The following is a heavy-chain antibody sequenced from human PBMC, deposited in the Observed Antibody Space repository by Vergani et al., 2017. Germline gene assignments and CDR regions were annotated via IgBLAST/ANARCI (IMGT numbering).Heavy chain of an antibody. CDR2: IDPSDSYT. V-gene: IGHV5-10-1*03. CDR1: GYSFTSYW. D-gene: IGHD3-10*01. Sequence: EVQLVQSGAEVKKPGESLRISCKGSGYSFTSYWISWVRQMPGKGLEWMGRIDPSDSYTNYSPSFQGHVTISADKSISTAYLQWSSLKASDTAMYYCAWGGYYGSGSYYKDAFDIWGQGTMVTVSS. J-gene: IGHJ3*02. CDR3: AWGGYYGSGSYYKDAFDI.